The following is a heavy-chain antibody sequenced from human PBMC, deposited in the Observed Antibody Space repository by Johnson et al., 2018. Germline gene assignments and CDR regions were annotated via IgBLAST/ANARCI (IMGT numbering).Heavy chain of an antibody. CDR3: AIAAYYYYMDG. V-gene: IGHV1-8*01. J-gene: IGHJ6*03. CDR2: MNPHSGDT. Sequence: QVQLVESGAEVKEPGASVKVSCKASGYTFTSYVFNWVRQASGHGLEWMGWMNPHSGDTGYAQKVQGRVTMTRETSLNTAYMELSSLRSEDTAVYYCAIAAYYYYMDGWAKGTTVTVSS. CDR1: GYTFTSYV.